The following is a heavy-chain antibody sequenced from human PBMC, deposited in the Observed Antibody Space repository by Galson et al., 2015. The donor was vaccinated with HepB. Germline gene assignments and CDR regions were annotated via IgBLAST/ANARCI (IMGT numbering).Heavy chain of an antibody. J-gene: IGHJ2*01. CDR1: GYTFTNYG. Sequence: SVKVSCKASGYTFTNYGISWVRQAPGQGLEWMGWISVYNGNTNYVQKFQGRVTMTTDTSTSTAYMELRSLRSDDTAVYYCARDRVYGDYDVYWYFDLWGRCTLVTVSS. D-gene: IGHD4-17*01. CDR3: ARDRVYGDYDVYWYFDL. V-gene: IGHV1-18*01. CDR2: ISVYNGNT.